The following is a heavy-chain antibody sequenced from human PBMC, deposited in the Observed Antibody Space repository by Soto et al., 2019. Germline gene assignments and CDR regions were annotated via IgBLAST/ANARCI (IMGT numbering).Heavy chain of an antibody. V-gene: IGHV3-23*01. J-gene: IGHJ4*02. D-gene: IGHD3-9*01. Sequence: GGSLRLSCAGSGFTPTTTPLSWVRQPPGKGLEWVTTISGTASRTYYVDSVKGRFFISRDNSKNTVTLRMNNLTLDDTAVYYCATSFRYFDSWGQGTRVTVSS. CDR3: ATSFRYFDS. CDR1: GFTPTTTP. CDR2: ISGTASRT.